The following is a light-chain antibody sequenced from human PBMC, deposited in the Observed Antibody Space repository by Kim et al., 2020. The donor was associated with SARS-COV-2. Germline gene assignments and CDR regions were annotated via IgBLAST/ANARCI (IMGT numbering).Light chain of an antibody. CDR1: QRLTSTY. CDR3: QQYGNSPLT. V-gene: IGKV3-20*01. J-gene: IGKJ4*01. CDR2: GAS. Sequence: EIVLTQSPGTLSLSPGERATLSCRASQRLTSTYLAWYQQKPGQAPRLLIYGASSRATGIPDRFSGSGSGTDFTLTISRLEPEDFAVYYCQQYGNSPLTFGGGTKVEIK.